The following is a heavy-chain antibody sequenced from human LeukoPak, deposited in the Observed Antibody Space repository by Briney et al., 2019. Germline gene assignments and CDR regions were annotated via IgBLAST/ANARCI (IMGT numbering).Heavy chain of an antibody. Sequence: GGSLRLSCAASGFTFSSYAMSWVRQAPGKGLEWVSAISGSGGSTYYADSVKGRFTISRDNSKNTLYLQMNSLRAEDTAVYYCAKDSVVVTAIRGYYFDYWGQGTLVTVSS. V-gene: IGHV3-23*01. CDR3: AKDSVVVTAIRGYYFDY. D-gene: IGHD2-21*02. CDR2: ISGSGGST. CDR1: GFTFSSYA. J-gene: IGHJ4*02.